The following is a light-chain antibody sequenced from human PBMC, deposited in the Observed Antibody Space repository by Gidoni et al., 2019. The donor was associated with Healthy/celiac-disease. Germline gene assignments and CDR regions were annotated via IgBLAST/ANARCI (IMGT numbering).Light chain of an antibody. CDR2: AAS. CDR3: QQRNSSPLT. V-gene: IGKV1-9*01. J-gene: IGKJ4*02. CDR1: QGISSY. Sequence: IPLTPSPSSLSASVGDRVTITCRASQGISSYLSWYQQKPGKAPKLLIYAASTLQSGVPSRFSGSGSGTDFTLTISSLQPEDFATYYCQQRNSSPLTFGGGTKVEIK.